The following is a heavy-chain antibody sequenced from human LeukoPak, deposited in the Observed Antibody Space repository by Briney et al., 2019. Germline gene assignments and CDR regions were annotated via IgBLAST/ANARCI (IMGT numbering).Heavy chain of an antibody. CDR2: IYYSGST. V-gene: IGHV4-59*07. Sequence: SDTLSLTCTVSGGSISSYYWGWIRQPPGKGLEWIGYIYYSGSTNYNPSLKSRVTISVDTSKNQFSLKLSSVTAADTAVYYCARGIGVAPNYMDVWGKGTTVTVSS. CDR1: GGSISSYY. D-gene: IGHD3-3*01. CDR3: ARGIGVAPNYMDV. J-gene: IGHJ6*03.